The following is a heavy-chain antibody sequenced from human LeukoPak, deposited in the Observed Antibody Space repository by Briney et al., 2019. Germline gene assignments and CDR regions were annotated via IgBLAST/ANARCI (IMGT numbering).Heavy chain of an antibody. Sequence: GGSLRLSCAASGFTFSSYSMNWVRQAPGKGLEWVSYISSSSSTIYYADSVKGRFTISRDNAKNSLYLQMNSLRDEDTAVYYCARGRLSLVVVPAATIDHWGQGTLVTVSS. CDR3: ARGRLSLVVVPAATIDH. CDR1: GFTFSSYS. J-gene: IGHJ4*02. V-gene: IGHV3-48*02. D-gene: IGHD2-2*01. CDR2: ISSSSSTI.